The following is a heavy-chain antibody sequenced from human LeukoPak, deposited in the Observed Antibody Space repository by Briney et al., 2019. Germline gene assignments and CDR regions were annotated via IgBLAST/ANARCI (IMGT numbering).Heavy chain of an antibody. J-gene: IGHJ6*03. Sequence: GGSLRLSCAASGFTFSSYSMNWVRQAPGKGLEWVSAISGSGGSTYYADSVKGRFTISRDNSRNTLYLQMNSLRAEDTAVYYCAKDLNSYGPYYMDVWGKGTTVTVSS. CDR3: AKDLNSYGPYYMDV. CDR1: GFTFSSYS. V-gene: IGHV3-23*01. D-gene: IGHD5-18*01. CDR2: ISGSGGST.